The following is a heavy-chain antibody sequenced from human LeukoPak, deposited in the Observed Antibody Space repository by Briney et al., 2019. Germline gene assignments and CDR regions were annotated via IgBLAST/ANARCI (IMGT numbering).Heavy chain of an antibody. CDR1: GFTFSSYW. D-gene: IGHD5-18*01. CDR3: ATLYSYGWESDLDY. CDR2: INSDGSST. J-gene: IGHJ4*02. V-gene: IGHV3-74*01. Sequence: PGGSLRLSCAASGFTFSSYWMHRVRQAPGKGLVWVSRINSDGSSTSYADSVRGRFTISRDNAKNTLYLQMNSLRAEDTAVYYCATLYSYGWESDLDYWGQGTLVTVSS.